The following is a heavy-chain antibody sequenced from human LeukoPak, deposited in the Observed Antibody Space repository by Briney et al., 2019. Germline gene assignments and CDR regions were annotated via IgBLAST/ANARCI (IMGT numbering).Heavy chain of an antibody. Sequence: SETLSLTCAVYGGSFSGYYWSWIRQPSGKGLEWIGEINHSGSTNYNPSLKSRVTISVDTSKNQFSLKLSSVTAADTAVYYCARLNPKSYYYDSSGYWAYWGQGTLVTVSS. CDR1: GGSFSGYY. V-gene: IGHV4-34*01. CDR3: ARLNPKSYYYDSSGYWAY. J-gene: IGHJ4*02. D-gene: IGHD3-22*01. CDR2: INHSGST.